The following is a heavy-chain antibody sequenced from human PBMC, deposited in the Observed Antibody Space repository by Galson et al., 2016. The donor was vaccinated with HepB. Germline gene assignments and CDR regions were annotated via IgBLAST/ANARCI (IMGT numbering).Heavy chain of an antibody. V-gene: IGHV1-18*01. Sequence: SVKVSCKASGFTFTNYGINWVRQAPGQGLEWMGWISGDNGNTNYSQKLQGRVTMTTDTSTSTAYMELRSLGSDDTSLYYCARGRNYYDSSGYLGYWGQGTLVTVSS. J-gene: IGHJ1*01. CDR3: ARGRNYYDSSGYLGY. D-gene: IGHD3-22*01. CDR2: ISGDNGNT. CDR1: GFTFTNYG.